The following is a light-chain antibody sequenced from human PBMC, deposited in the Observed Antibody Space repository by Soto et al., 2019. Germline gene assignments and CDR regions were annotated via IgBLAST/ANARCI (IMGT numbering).Light chain of an antibody. J-gene: IGKJ1*01. V-gene: IGKV3-11*01. CDR2: DAS. CDR1: QSVSSY. Sequence: EIVLTQSPATLSLSPGERATLSCRASQSVSSYLAWCQQKPGQAPRLLIYDASNSATGIPARFSGSGSGTDFTLTISSLEPEDFAVYYCQQRSNWPKTFGQGTKGDIK. CDR3: QQRSNWPKT.